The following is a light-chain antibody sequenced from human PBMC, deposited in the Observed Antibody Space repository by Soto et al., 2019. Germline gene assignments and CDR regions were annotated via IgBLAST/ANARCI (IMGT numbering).Light chain of an antibody. CDR1: QSVLYSSNNKNY. V-gene: IGKV4-1*01. J-gene: IGKJ1*01. CDR3: QQYYRTPQT. CDR2: WAS. Sequence: DIVMTQSPDSLAVSLGERATINCKSSQSVLYSSNNKNYLAWYQQKPGQPPKLLIYWASTRESGVPDRFSGSGSVTDFTLTISSLQAEDVAVYYCQQYYRTPQTFGQGTKVEIK.